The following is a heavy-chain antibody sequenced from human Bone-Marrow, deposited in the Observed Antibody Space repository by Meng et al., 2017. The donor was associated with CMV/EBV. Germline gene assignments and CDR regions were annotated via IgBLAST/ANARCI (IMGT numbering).Heavy chain of an antibody. CDR3: ARLGGYDFWSGYQDY. Sequence: GESLKISCVASGFTFSSHAMNWVRQAPGKGLEWVSSISGSGGSTYYADSVKGRFTISRDNAKNSLYLQMNSLRAEDTAVYYCARLGGYDFWSGYQDYWGQGTLVTVSS. CDR1: GFTFSSHA. J-gene: IGHJ4*02. D-gene: IGHD3-3*01. V-gene: IGHV3-23*01. CDR2: ISGSGGST.